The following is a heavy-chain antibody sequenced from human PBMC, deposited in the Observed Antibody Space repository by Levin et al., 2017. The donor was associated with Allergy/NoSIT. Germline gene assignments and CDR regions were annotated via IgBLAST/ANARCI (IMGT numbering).Heavy chain of an antibody. CDR3: ARGVAGTTTGPGMVFDY. V-gene: IGHV4-59*01. CDR2: IYYSGST. D-gene: IGHD1-1*01. J-gene: IGHJ4*02. Sequence: PSETLSLTCTVSGGSISTYYWSWIRQPPGKGLEWIGYIYYSGSTNYNPSLKSRVTISVDTSKNQFSLKLSSVTAADTAVYYCARGVAGTTTGPGMVFDYWGQGTLVTVSS. CDR1: GGSISTYY.